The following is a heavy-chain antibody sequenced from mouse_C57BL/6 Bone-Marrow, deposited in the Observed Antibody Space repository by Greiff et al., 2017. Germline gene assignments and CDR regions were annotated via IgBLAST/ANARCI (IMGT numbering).Heavy chain of an antibody. CDR3: ARGGYGNHAMDY. Sequence: DVQLVESGPGLVKPSQSLSLTCSVTGYSITSGYYWNWIRQFPGNKLEWMGYISYDGSNNYNPSLKNRISITRDTSKNQFFLKLSSVTTEDTATYYCARGGYGNHAMDYWGQGTSVTVAS. CDR2: ISYDGSN. V-gene: IGHV3-6*01. J-gene: IGHJ4*01. CDR1: GYSITSGYY. D-gene: IGHD2-1*01.